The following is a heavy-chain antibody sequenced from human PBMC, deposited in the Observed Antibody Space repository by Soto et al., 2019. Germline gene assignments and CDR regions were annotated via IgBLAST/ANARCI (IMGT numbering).Heavy chain of an antibody. CDR2: ISGSGGST. CDR1: GFTFSSYA. J-gene: IGHJ4*02. V-gene: IGHV3-23*01. Sequence: GSLRLSCAASGFTFSSYAMSWVRQAPGKGLEWVSAISGSGGSTYYADSVKGRFTISRDNSKNTLYLQMNSLRAEDTAVYYCAKDPNPPWYYDSSGYVDYWGQGTLVTVSS. D-gene: IGHD3-22*01. CDR3: AKDPNPPWYYDSSGYVDY.